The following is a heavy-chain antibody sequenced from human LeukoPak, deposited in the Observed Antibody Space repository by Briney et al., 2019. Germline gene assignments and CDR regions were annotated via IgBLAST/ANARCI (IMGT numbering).Heavy chain of an antibody. V-gene: IGHV1-18*01. CDR2: ISASNGNT. CDR1: VYTVTSSG. Sequence: ASVRLSSKPSVYTVTSSGISWVPQAPGQRLECMGWISASNGNTNYAQNLQGRVTMTTDTSTSTAYMELRSLRSDDPAVYYCAREGTYYDILTGYHLWLNYYYYGMDVWGQGTTVTVSS. J-gene: IGHJ6*02. D-gene: IGHD3-9*01. CDR3: AREGTYYDILTGYHLWLNYYYYGMDV.